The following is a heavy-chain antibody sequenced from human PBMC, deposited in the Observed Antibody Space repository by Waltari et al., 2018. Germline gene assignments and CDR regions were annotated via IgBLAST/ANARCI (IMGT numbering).Heavy chain of an antibody. CDR1: GGSFSGYY. CDR3: AREGIAARLNWFDP. CDR2: INHSGST. J-gene: IGHJ5*02. D-gene: IGHD6-6*01. Sequence: QVQLQQWGAGLLKPSETLSLTCAVHGGSFSGYYWSWIRQPPGKGLEWIGEINHSGSTNYNPSLKSRVTISVDTSKNQFSLKLSSVTAADTAVYYCAREGIAARLNWFDPWGQGTLVTVSS. V-gene: IGHV4-34*01.